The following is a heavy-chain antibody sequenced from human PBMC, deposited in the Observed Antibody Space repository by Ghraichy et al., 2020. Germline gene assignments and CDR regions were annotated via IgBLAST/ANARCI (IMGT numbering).Heavy chain of an antibody. Sequence: SETLSLTCTVSGGSISDYYWSWIRQPAGKGLEWIGRIYISGNTDYNPSLRSRVTMSVDTSKNQFSLKLSSVTAADTALYYCARESALLWGGPFDFWGQGTLVTVSS. D-gene: IGHD3-10*01. CDR2: IYISGNT. CDR1: GGSISDYY. J-gene: IGHJ4*02. CDR3: ARESALLWGGPFDF. V-gene: IGHV4-4*07.